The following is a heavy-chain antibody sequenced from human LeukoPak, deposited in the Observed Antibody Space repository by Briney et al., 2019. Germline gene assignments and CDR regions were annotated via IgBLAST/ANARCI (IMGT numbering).Heavy chain of an antibody. CDR1: GGSISSYY. Sequence: PSETLSLTCTVSGGSISSYYWSWIRQPAGKGLEWIGRIYTSGSTNYNPSLKSRVTMSVDTSKNHFSLKLSSVTAADTAVYYCASGQYYDLWSGYYVDWGQGTLVTVSA. CDR3: ASGQYYDLWSGYYVD. D-gene: IGHD3-3*01. V-gene: IGHV4-4*07. J-gene: IGHJ4*02. CDR2: IYTSGST.